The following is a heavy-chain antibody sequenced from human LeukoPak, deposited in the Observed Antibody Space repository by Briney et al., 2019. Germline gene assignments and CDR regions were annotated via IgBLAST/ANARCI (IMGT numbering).Heavy chain of an antibody. V-gene: IGHV3-21*01. J-gene: IGHJ4*02. D-gene: IGHD1-26*01. Sequence: GGSLRLSCAASGFTFSSYAMSWVRQAPGKGLEWVSSISSSSSYINYADSVRGRFTISRDNAKNSLFLQMDSLRVDDTAIYYCARQSLGASGLDHWGQGVLVTVSS. CDR2: ISSSSSYI. CDR3: ARQSLGASGLDH. CDR1: GFTFSSYA.